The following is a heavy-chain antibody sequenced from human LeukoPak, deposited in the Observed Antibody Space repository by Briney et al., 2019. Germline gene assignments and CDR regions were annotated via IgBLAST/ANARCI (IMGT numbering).Heavy chain of an antibody. J-gene: IGHJ4*02. Sequence: TLSLTCTLSGGSLSSGGYYWSWIRQHPGKGLEWIGYIYYSGSTYYNPSLKSRVTISVATSKNQFSLTLSYLTAAASAVYYWAGRIQEDYFDYGGQGTLVTVS. CDR1: GGSLSSGGYY. CDR3: AGRIQEDYFDY. CDR2: IYYSGST. D-gene: IGHD2-15*01. V-gene: IGHV4-31*03.